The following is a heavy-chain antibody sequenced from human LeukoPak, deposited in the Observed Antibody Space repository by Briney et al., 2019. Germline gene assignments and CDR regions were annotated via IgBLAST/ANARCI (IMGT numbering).Heavy chain of an antibody. D-gene: IGHD6-19*01. CDR1: GGSFSGYY. CDR3: ARAASSGWFVTY. CDR2: INHSGTT. V-gene: IGHV4-34*01. Sequence: SETLSLTCAVDGGSFSGYYWSWIRQPPGKGLKWIGEINHSGTTNYNPSLSSRVTISVDTSKNQFSLKLSSVTAADTAVYYCARAASSGWFVTYWGQGTLVTVSS. J-gene: IGHJ4*02.